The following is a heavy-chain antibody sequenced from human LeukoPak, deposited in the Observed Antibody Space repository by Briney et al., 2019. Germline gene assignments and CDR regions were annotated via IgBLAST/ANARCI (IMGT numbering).Heavy chain of an antibody. V-gene: IGHV3-9*01. CDR3: IKGARDYFDS. J-gene: IGHJ4*02. CDR1: GFTFDDYA. CDR2: ISWNSNSI. Sequence: PGGSLRLSCAASGFTFDDYAMHWVRQAPGKGLEWVSGISWNSNSIDYADSVKGRFTISRDNAKNSLYLQMSSLRAEDTALYYCIKGARDYFDSWGREPWSPSPQ.